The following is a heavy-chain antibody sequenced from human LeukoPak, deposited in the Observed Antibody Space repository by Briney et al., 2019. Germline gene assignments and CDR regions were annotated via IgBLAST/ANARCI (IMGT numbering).Heavy chain of an antibody. CDR3: ASLYSYGHTN. CDR2: ISSSSGTI. CDR1: GFTFSSYS. D-gene: IGHD5-18*01. J-gene: IGHJ4*02. V-gene: IGHV3-48*01. Sequence: PAGGSLRLSCAASGFTFSSYSMNWVRQAPGKGLEWVSYISSSSGTIYYADSVKGRFTISRDNAKNSLYLQMNSLRAEDTAVYYCASLYSYGHTNWGQGTLVTVSS.